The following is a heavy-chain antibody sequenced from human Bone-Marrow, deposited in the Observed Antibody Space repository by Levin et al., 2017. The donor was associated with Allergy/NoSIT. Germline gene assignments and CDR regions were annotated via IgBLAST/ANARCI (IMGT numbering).Heavy chain of an antibody. V-gene: IGHV4-39*01. Sequence: PGGSLRLSCTVSGGSVSTGRYYWGWVRQAPGTGLEWIGSIFYSGNTYLHPSLKSRVAISIDTSKNQFSLKLSSMTAADTAVYYCARHWSSILTPFDYWGQGTLVTVSS. J-gene: IGHJ4*02. CDR2: IFYSGNT. CDR3: ARHWSSILTPFDY. D-gene: IGHD3-9*01. CDR1: GGSVSTGRYY.